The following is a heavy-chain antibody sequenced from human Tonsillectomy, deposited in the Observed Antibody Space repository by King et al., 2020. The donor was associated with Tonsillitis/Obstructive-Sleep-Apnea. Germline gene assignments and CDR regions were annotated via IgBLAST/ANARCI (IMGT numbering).Heavy chain of an antibody. Sequence: DVQLVESGAEVRKPGESLKLSCKGSGYSFTNYWIGWVRQMPGKGLEWMGIIYPGDSYTTYSPSFQGQVTISADKSISTAYLQWSSLKASDTAIYYCARHDTHGNLVDYYDMDVWGKGTPVTVSS. CDR3: ARHDTHGNLVDYYDMDV. V-gene: IGHV5-51*01. CDR1: GYSFTNYW. CDR2: IYPGDSYT. D-gene: IGHD2-2*01. J-gene: IGHJ6*03.